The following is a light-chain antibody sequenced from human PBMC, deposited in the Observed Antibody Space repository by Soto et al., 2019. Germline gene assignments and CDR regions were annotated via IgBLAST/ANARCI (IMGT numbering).Light chain of an antibody. CDR1: QSVGSSY. CDR2: GAS. CDR3: QQYGSSPKWT. V-gene: IGKV3-20*01. Sequence: EIVLTQSPGTLSLSPGERATLSCRASQSVGSSYLAWYQQKPGQAPRLLIYGASSRATGIPDRFSGSGSGKDFTLTSSRLEPEDCAVYYWQQYGSSPKWTFGQGTKVEIK. J-gene: IGKJ1*01.